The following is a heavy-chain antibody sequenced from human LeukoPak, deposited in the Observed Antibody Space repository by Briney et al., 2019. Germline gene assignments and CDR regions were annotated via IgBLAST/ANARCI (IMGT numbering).Heavy chain of an antibody. D-gene: IGHD6-13*01. J-gene: IGHJ4*02. CDR3: ARGGGPLRSKQQPIYDY. CDR1: GYRFTSYW. V-gene: IGHV5-51*01. Sequence: GESLKISCKGSGYRFTSYWIGWVRQMPGKGLEWMGLIYPGDSDTRYRPSFQGQVTISADKSISTAYLQWSSLKASDTAMYYCARGGGPLRSKQQPIYDYWGQGTLVTVSS. CDR2: IYPGDSDT.